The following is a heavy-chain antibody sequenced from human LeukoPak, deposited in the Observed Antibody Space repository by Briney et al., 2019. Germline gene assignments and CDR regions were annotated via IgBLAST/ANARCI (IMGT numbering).Heavy chain of an antibody. CDR2: IYSGDSI. D-gene: IGHD2-2*01. Sequence: GGSLRLSCAASVFTVSSNYMSWVRQAPGKGLEGVSVIYSGDSIYYADSVKGRFTISRDNYKNTLYLQMNSLRAEDTAVYYCARLFKVVPAAIHTWGQGTLVTVSS. V-gene: IGHV3-53*01. CDR3: ARLFKVVPAAIHT. J-gene: IGHJ5*02. CDR1: VFTVSSNY.